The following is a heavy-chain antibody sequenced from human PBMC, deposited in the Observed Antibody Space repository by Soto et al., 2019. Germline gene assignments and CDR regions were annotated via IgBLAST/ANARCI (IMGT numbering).Heavy chain of an antibody. J-gene: IGHJ4*02. V-gene: IGHV4-59*01. CDR1: GGCISSYY. CDR2: IYYSGST. Sequence: PSETLSLTCTVSGGCISSYYWGWIRQPTGKGLEWIGYIYYSGSTNYNPSLKSRVTISIDTSKNQFSLKLSSVTAADTAVYYCARARGGYFDYWGQGTLVTVSS. CDR3: ARARGGYFDY.